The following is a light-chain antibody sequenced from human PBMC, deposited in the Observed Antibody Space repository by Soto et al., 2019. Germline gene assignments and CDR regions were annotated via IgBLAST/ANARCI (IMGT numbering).Light chain of an antibody. J-gene: IGKJ3*01. CDR1: QSVSSSY. CDR2: GAS. Sequence: EIVLTQSPGTLSLSPGERATLSCRASQSVSSSYLAWYQQKPGQAPRLLIYGASSRATGIPDRFSGSGSGTDFTLTISRLEPEDFAVSYCQHYGSSLTFGPGTKVDIK. CDR3: QHYGSSLT. V-gene: IGKV3-20*01.